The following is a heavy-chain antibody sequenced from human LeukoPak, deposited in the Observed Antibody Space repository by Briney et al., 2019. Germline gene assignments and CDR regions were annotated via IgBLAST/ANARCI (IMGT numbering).Heavy chain of an antibody. D-gene: IGHD6-19*01. Sequence: ASVRVSCKASGYTFTSYGISWVRQAPGQGLEWMGWISAYNGNTNYAQKLQGRVTMTTDTSTSTAYMELRSLRSDDTAVYYCARGPRSSGWYGANWDYWGQGTLVTVSS. J-gene: IGHJ4*02. V-gene: IGHV1-18*01. CDR3: ARGPRSSGWYGANWDY. CDR1: GYTFTSYG. CDR2: ISAYNGNT.